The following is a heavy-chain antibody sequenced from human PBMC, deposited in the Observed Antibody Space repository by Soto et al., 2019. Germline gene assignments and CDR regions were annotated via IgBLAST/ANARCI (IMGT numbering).Heavy chain of an antibody. D-gene: IGHD1-1*01. Sequence: QVQLVQSGDEVKKPGPSVKVSCKASGYIFVNYGIAGVRQTPGQGLEWMGWISPYNGNTHYATKVQGRLTMTTDTSTSTAYMDLGRLPSEDTAGYYCAMVENYGTPTPQDVWGQGTTVTVSS. CDR1: GYIFVNYG. CDR2: ISPYNGNT. V-gene: IGHV1-18*01. J-gene: IGHJ6*02. CDR3: AMVENYGTPTPQDV.